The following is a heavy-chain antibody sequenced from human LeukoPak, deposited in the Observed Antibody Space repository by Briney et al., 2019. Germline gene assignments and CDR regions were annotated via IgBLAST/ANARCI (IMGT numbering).Heavy chain of an antibody. J-gene: IGHJ5*02. CDR2: ISYDGSNK. CDR3: ARDVDGTGTHSYNWFDP. CDR1: GFPFSSYG. V-gene: IGHV3-30*03. Sequence: GRSLRLSCAASGFPFSSYGMHWVRQAPGKGLEWVAVISYDGSNKYYADSVKGRFTISRDNSKNTLYLQMNSLRAEDTAVYYCARDVDGTGTHSYNWFDPWGQGTLVTVSS. D-gene: IGHD1-1*01.